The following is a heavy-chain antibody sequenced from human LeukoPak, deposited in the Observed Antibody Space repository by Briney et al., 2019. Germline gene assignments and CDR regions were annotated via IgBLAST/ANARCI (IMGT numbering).Heavy chain of an antibody. Sequence: GGSLRLSCAASGFTFTNYAMNWVRQAPGKGLEWVSAISGSGGSSSYADSVRGRFTISRDNSNNMLYLQMNSLRAEDTAVYYCAKPLRDTGSFNYPYFDFWGQGTLVTVSS. V-gene: IGHV3-23*01. CDR2: ISGSGGSS. CDR3: AKPLRDTGSFNYPYFDF. D-gene: IGHD5-24*01. J-gene: IGHJ4*02. CDR1: GFTFTNYA.